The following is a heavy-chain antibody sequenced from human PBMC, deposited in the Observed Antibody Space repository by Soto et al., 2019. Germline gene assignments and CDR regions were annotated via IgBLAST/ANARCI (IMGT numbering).Heavy chain of an antibody. CDR3: ATDRLGYDSSGYYPH. Sequence: ASVKVSCKASGGTFSSYAISWVRQAPGQGLEWMGGIIPIFGTANYAQKFQGRVTITADKSTSTAYMELSSLRSEDTAVYYCATDRLGYDSSGYYPHWGQGTLVTVSS. D-gene: IGHD3-22*01. V-gene: IGHV1-69*06. CDR2: IIPIFGTA. CDR1: GGTFSSYA. J-gene: IGHJ4*02.